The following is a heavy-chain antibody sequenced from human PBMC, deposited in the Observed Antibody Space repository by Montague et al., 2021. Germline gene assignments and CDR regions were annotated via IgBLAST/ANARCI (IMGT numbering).Heavy chain of an antibody. V-gene: IGHV4-38-2*02. Sequence: SETLSLTCTVSRSLITGDYYWGWIRQPPGKGLEWMGSVSHGGRTYYNPSLKSRVTISVDTSNNHFSLKLSSVTAADTAMYYCARERDRYYYMDIWGKGTTVTVSS. J-gene: IGHJ6*03. CDR3: ARERDRYYYMDI. CDR1: RSLITGDYY. CDR2: VSHGGRT.